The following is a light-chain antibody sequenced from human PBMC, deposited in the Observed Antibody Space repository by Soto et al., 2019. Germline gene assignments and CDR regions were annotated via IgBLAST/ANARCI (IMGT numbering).Light chain of an antibody. V-gene: IGKV1-39*01. Sequence: DIQMTQSPSYLSASVGDRVIISCRANQTITSYLNWYQQKPGKVPRLLIYGATNLEGGVPSRFSGSDSGADFTLTISSLQPDDFVAYYCQQSFNTPFTFGPGTRVDIK. CDR2: GAT. CDR3: QQSFNTPFT. J-gene: IGKJ3*01. CDR1: QTITSY.